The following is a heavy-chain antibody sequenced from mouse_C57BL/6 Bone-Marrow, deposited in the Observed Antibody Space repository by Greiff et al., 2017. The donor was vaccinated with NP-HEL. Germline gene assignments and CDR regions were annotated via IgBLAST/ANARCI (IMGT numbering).Heavy chain of an antibody. D-gene: IGHD1-1*01. V-gene: IGHV3-6*01. CDR1: GYSITSGYY. CDR3: ARDRGSSYCYWYFEV. CDR2: ISYDGSN. Sequence: EVKLVESGPGLVKPSQSLSLTCSVTGYSITSGYYWNWIRQFPGNKLEWMGYISYDGSNNYNPSLKNRISITRDTSNTQFFLKLNSVTTEDTATYDCARDRGSSYCYWYFEVWGTGTTVTASS. J-gene: IGHJ1*03.